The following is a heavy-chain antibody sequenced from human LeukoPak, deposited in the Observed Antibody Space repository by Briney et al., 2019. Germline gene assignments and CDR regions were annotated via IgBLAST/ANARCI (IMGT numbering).Heavy chain of an antibody. CDR3: ARDSGSYYDRLDC. V-gene: IGHV3-48*03. D-gene: IGHD3-22*01. Sequence: GGSLRLSCAASRFAFSVYEMYWVRQAPGKGLEWIAYISSSGGTRHYADSVRGRFTISRDNARNSLYLQMNSLRAEDTAVYYCARDSGSYYDRLDCWGQGTLVTVSS. J-gene: IGHJ4*02. CDR1: RFAFSVYE. CDR2: ISSSGGTR.